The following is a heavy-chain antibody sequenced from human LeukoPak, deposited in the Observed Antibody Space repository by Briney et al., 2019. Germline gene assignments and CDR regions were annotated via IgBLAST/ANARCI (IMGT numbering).Heavy chain of an antibody. CDR2: ISYSGSTT. V-gene: IGHV3-48*04. CDR1: GFTFSTCS. J-gene: IGHJ5*02. Sequence: GGSLRLSCAASGFTFSTCSMNWVRQAPGKGLEWVSYISYSGSTTSYADSVKGRFTISRDNAKNSLYLQMNSLRAEDTAVYYCARAGPPAFDPWGQGTLVTVSS. CDR3: ARAGPPAFDP.